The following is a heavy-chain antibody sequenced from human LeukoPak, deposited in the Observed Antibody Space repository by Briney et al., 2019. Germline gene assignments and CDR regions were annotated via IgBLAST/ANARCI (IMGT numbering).Heavy chain of an antibody. CDR2: IYHSGST. Sequence: SETLSLTCTVSGYSITSAYYWGWIRQPPGKGLEWIGSIYHSGSTYYNPSLKSRVTISVDTSKNQFSLKLSSVTAADTAVYYCARVVYYFGSGSGDAFDIWGQGTMVTVSS. D-gene: IGHD3-10*01. J-gene: IGHJ3*02. CDR3: ARVVYYFGSGSGDAFDI. V-gene: IGHV4-38-2*02. CDR1: GYSITSAYY.